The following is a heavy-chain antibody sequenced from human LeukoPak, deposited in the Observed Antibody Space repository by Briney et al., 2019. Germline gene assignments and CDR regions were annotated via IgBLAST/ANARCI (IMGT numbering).Heavy chain of an antibody. V-gene: IGHV5-51*01. CDR1: GYSFITYK. J-gene: IGHJ6*02. CDR2: IYPGDSNT. Sequence: GESLKISCKGSGYSFITYKIGWVRQMPGKGLEWMGIIYPGDSNTRYSPSFQGQVTISADKSISTAYLQWSSLKASDTAMYYCARHDEVYYGGMDVWGQGTTVTVSS. CDR3: ARHDEVYYGGMDV.